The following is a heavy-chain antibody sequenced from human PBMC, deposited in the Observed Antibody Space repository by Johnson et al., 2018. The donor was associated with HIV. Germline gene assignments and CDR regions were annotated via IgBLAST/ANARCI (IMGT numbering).Heavy chain of an antibody. Sequence: VQLVESGGGLVQPGGSLRVSCAASGFKYAASGLAFSNYAVKWVSHTPGGDGGTSFADSVRGRYIISRDDSKNTLYLQMNSLRAEDTAVYYCARVKYYGSGSYGTGGAFDIWGQGTMVTVSS. CDR3: ARVKYYGSGSYGTGGAFDI. CDR1: GFKYAA. D-gene: IGHD3-10*01. CDR2: TPGGDGGT. J-gene: IGHJ3*02. V-gene: IGHV3-23*04.